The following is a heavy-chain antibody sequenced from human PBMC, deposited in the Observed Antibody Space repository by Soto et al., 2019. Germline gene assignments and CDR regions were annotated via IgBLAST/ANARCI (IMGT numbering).Heavy chain of an antibody. J-gene: IGHJ4*02. CDR2: ISYDGSNK. CDR3: AKDRGWAPFDN. CDR1: GFTFSGYG. Sequence: SGGSLRLSCAASGFTFSGYGMHWVRQAPGKGLEWVAVISYDGSNKYYADSVKGRFTISRDNSKNTLYLQMNSLRPEDTAVYHCAKDRGWAPFDNWGQGTLVTVSS. D-gene: IGHD6-19*01. V-gene: IGHV3-30*18.